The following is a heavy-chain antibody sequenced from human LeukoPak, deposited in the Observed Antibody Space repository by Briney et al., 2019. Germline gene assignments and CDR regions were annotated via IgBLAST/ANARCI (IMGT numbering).Heavy chain of an antibody. J-gene: IGHJ5*02. CDR2: IYYSGST. Sequence: SETLSLTCTVSGGSISSYYWSWIRQPPGKGLEWIGYIYYSGSTNYNPSLKSRVTISVDTSKNQFSLKLSSVTVADTAVYYCARHNYDILTGYHPNWFDPWGQGTLVTVSS. V-gene: IGHV4-59*08. CDR1: GGSISSYY. D-gene: IGHD3-9*01. CDR3: ARHNYDILTGYHPNWFDP.